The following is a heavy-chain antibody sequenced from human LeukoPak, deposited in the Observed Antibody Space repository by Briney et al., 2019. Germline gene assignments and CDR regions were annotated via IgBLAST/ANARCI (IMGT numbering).Heavy chain of an antibody. Sequence: KPSATLSLTCAVDGGSFSGYYWSWVRQPPGKGLEWSGEINHSGSTNYNPSLKSRATISVDTSKKQFSLKLGSVAAADTAVYYCARGFISGWGFSYWFDPWGQGTLVTVSS. CDR2: INHSGST. J-gene: IGHJ5*02. CDR1: GGSFSGYY. V-gene: IGHV4-34*01. CDR3: ARGFISGWGFSYWFDP. D-gene: IGHD6-19*01.